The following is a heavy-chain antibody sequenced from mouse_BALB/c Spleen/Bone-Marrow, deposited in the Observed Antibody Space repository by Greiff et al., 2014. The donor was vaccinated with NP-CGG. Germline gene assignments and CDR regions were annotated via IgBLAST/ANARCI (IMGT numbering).Heavy chain of an antibody. CDR1: GFNIKDTY. J-gene: IGHJ2*01. D-gene: IGHD1-1*01. CDR3: ASYYYGHYFDY. Sequence: EVQLQQSGAELVKPGASVKLSCTASGFNIKDTYMHWVKQRPEQGLEWIGRIDPANGNTKYDPKFQGKATITADTSSNTAYPQLSSLTSEDTAVYYCASYYYGHYFDYWGQGTTLTVSS. V-gene: IGHV14-3*02. CDR2: IDPANGNT.